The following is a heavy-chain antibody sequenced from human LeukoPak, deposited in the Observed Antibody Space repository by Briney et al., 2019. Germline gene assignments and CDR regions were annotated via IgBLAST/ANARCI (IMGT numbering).Heavy chain of an antibody. J-gene: IGHJ4*02. D-gene: IGHD3-22*01. V-gene: IGHV4-34*01. CDR1: GGSFSGYY. Sequence: PSETLSLTCAVYGGSFSGYYWSWIRQPPGKGLEWIGEINHSGSTNYNPSLKSRVTISVDTSKNQFSLKLSSVTAADTAVYYCARGWYYDSSGYNYWGQGTLVTVSS. CDR2: INHSGST. CDR3: ARGWYYDSSGYNY.